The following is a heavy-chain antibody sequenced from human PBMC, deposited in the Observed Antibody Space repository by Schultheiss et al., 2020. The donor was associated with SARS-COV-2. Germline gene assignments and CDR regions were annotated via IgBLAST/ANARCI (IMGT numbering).Heavy chain of an antibody. CDR1: GFTFSSYW. V-gene: IGHV3-74*01. D-gene: IGHD3-22*01. Sequence: GGSLRLSCAASGFTFSSYWMHWVRQAPGKGLVWVSRINSDGSSTSYADSVKGRFTISRDNAKNTLYLQMNSLRAEDTAVYYCAKDYDYYYDSSGYSDWGQGTLVTVSS. CDR3: AKDYDYYYDSSGYSD. J-gene: IGHJ4*02. CDR2: INSDGSST.